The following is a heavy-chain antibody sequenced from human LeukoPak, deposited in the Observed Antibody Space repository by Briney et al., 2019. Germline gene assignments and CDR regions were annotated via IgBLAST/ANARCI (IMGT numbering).Heavy chain of an antibody. CDR3: VRDFRSADY. V-gene: IGHV3-74*01. CDR1: GFIFSFYC. J-gene: IGHJ4*02. CDR2: ICPDGTGI. Sequence: GGSLRLSCAASGFIFSFYCMHWVRQAPGKGPMWVSRICPDGTGISYADSVKARFTTSRDNAKNTVYLQMNSLREEDTAVYYCVRDFRSADYWGQGTLVTVSS.